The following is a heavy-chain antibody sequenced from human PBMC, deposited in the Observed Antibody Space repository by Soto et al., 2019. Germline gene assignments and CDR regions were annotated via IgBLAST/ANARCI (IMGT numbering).Heavy chain of an antibody. J-gene: IGHJ4*02. CDR2: LNIDGSTR. D-gene: IGHD3-16*01. V-gene: IGHV3-74*01. CDR1: GFTFSNYW. CDR3: ARGGHYDGVSYRPVRFDY. Sequence: GGSLRLSCSASGFTFSNYWMHWVRQGPGKGLVWVARLNIDGSTRNYADSVKGRFTISRDNAQNTLFLQMNSLSAEDTAVYYCARGGHYDGVSYRPVRFDYWGQGTQVTVSS.